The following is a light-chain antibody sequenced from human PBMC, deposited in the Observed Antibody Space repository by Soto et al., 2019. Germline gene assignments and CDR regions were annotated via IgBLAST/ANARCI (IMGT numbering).Light chain of an antibody. Sequence: DIQMTQSPSTLYASVGYRVSITCRASQRVDRYLAWYQQKPGKAPQLLIYDASRLESGVPSRFSGSGSGTEFTLTISSLQPDDFTTFYCQQYKDYTWTFGQGTKVDI. V-gene: IGKV1-5*01. CDR1: QRVDRY. CDR2: DAS. J-gene: IGKJ1*01. CDR3: QQYKDYTWT.